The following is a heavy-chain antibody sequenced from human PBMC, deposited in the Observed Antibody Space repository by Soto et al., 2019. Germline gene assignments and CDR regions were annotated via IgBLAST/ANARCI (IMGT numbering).Heavy chain of an antibody. J-gene: IGHJ6*02. CDR3: ARTEFGVVVNYYYYGMDV. V-gene: IGHV4-34*01. CDR2: INHGGST. Sequence: SETLWVTCAVFGGSFSGYYWSWIRQPPGKGLEWIGEINHGGSTNYNPSLKRRVTISVDTSKNQFSLKLSSVTAADTAVYYCARTEFGVVVNYYYYGMDVWGQGTTVTVSS. D-gene: IGHD3-3*01. CDR1: GGSFSGYY.